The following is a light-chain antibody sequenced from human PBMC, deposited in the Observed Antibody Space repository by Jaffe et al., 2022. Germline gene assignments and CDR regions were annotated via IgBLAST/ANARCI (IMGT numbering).Light chain of an antibody. CDR2: ENS. CDR3: GTWDSSLSAVV. J-gene: IGLJ2*01. V-gene: IGLV1-51*02. CDR1: SSNIGNNY. Sequence: QSVLTQPPSVSAAPGQKVTISCSGSSSNIGNNYVSWYQQFPGAAPKLLISENSKRPSGIPDRFSGSKSGTSATLGITGLQTGDEADYYCGTWDSSLSAVVFGGGTKLTVL.